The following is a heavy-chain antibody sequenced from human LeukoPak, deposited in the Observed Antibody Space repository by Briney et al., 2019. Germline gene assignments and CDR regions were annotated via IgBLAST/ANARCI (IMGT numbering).Heavy chain of an antibody. V-gene: IGHV4-34*01. Sequence: SETLSLTCAVYGGSFSGYYWSWIRQPPGKGLEWIGEINHSGSTNYNPSLKSRVAISVDTSKNQFSLKLSSVTAADTAVYYCAREPLGGELSLYQPLDYWGQGTLVTVSS. CDR3: AREPLGGELSLYQPLDY. CDR1: GGSFSGYY. CDR2: INHSGST. D-gene: IGHD3-16*02. J-gene: IGHJ4*02.